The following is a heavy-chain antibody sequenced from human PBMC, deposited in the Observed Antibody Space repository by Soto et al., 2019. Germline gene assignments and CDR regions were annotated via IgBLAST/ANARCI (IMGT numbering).Heavy chain of an antibody. V-gene: IGHV4-38-2*01. J-gene: IGHJ4*02. D-gene: IGHD1-26*01. Sequence: ETLSLTCVDANFCISSGYYWGWIRQSPGKGLEWIASIYRSGTNSYNPSLKSRVTISVDPSKNQFSLMLTAVTAADTAVYYCARTHSGSYYSVFNYWGRGSLATVSS. CDR1: NFCISSGYY. CDR2: IYRSGTN. CDR3: ARTHSGSYYSVFNY.